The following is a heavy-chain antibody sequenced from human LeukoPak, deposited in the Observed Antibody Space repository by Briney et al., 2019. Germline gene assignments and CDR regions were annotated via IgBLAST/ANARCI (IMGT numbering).Heavy chain of an antibody. V-gene: IGHV1-46*03. Sequence: GASVKVSCKASGYTFTSYYMHWVRQAPGQGLEWMGIINPSGGSTSYAQKFQGRVTMTRDTSTSTVYMELSSLRSEDTAVYYCASGLYCSSTSCSTGRWFDPWGQGTLVTVSS. CDR2: INPSGGST. D-gene: IGHD2-2*01. J-gene: IGHJ5*02. CDR1: GYTFTSYY. CDR3: ASGLYCSSTSCSTGRWFDP.